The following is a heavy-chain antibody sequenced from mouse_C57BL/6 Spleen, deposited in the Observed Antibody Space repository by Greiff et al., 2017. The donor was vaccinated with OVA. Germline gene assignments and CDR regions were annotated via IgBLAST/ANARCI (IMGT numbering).Heavy chain of an antibody. J-gene: IGHJ3*01. CDR1: GYTFTSYW. V-gene: IGHV1-59*01. D-gene: IGHD2-4*01. CDR2: IDPSDSYT. CDR3: ARGGDYDRFAY. Sequence: QVQLQQPGAELVRPGTSVKLSCKASGYTFTSYWMHWVKQRPGQGLEWIGVIDPSDSYTNYNQKFKGKATLTVDTSSSTAYMQLSSLTSEDSAVYFCARGGDYDRFAYWGQGTLVTVSA.